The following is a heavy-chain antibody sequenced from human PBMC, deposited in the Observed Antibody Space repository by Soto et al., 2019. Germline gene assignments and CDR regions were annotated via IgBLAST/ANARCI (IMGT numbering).Heavy chain of an antibody. V-gene: IGHV3-53*01. CDR2: IYSGGST. CDR1: GFTVSSNY. J-gene: IGHJ6*02. D-gene: IGHD6-13*01. Sequence: GGSLRLSCAASGFTVSSNYMSWVRQAPGKGLEWVSVIYSGGSTYYADSVKGRFTISRDNSKNTLYLRMNSLRAEDTAVYYCAREGIAAAGTYYYYGMDVWGQGTTVTVSS. CDR3: AREGIAAAGTYYYYGMDV.